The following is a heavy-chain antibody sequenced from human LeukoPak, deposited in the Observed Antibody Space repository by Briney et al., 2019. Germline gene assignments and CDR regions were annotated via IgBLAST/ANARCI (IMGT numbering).Heavy chain of an antibody. D-gene: IGHD4-17*01. CDR1: GFTFDDYA. V-gene: IGHV3-9*01. J-gene: IGHJ6*02. CDR2: ISWNSGSI. Sequence: GGSLRLSCAASGFTFDDYAMHWVRHAPGKGLEWVSGISWNSGSIGYADSVKGRFTISRDNAKNSLYLQMNSLRAEDTALYYCAKDGGLYGDYVRRGQNGGMDVWGQGTTVTVSS. CDR3: AKDGGLYGDYVRRGQNGGMDV.